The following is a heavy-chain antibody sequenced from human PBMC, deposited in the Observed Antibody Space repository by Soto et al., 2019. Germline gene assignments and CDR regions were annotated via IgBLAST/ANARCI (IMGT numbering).Heavy chain of an antibody. CDR1: VYTLNEVA. Sequence: QVQLVQSGAEVKKPGSSVKVSCKVSVYTLNEVAMHWVRQAPGKGLEWLGGFDPDEAETIYAQHFQGRVTMTEDTSTDTVYMEFSSMRSEDTALYFCTTYHGDYNFDHWGQGTLVTVYS. CDR2: FDPDEAET. CDR3: TTYHGDYNFDH. V-gene: IGHV1-24*01. J-gene: IGHJ5*02. D-gene: IGHD4-17*01.